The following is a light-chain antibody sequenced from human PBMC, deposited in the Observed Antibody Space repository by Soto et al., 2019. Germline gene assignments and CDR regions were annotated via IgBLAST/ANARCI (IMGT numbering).Light chain of an antibody. CDR3: AAWDDSLYVV. J-gene: IGLJ2*01. CDR2: SDN. V-gene: IGLV1-44*01. Sequence: QSALTQPPSASGTPGQRVTISCSGSSSNIGSNTVNWYQQVPGTAPKLLIYSDNQRPSGVPDRISGSKSGTSASLAISGLQSEDEADYYCAAWDDSLYVVFGGGTKLTVL. CDR1: SSNIGSNT.